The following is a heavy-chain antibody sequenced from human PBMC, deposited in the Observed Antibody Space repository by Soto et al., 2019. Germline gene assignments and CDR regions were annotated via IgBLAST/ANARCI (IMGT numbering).Heavy chain of an antibody. D-gene: IGHD1-26*01. V-gene: IGHV3-7*05. Sequence: GGSLSLSCAASGFTFSSYWMSWVRQAPGKGLEWVANIKQDGSEKYYVDSVKGRFTISRDNAKNSLYLQMNSLRAEDTAVYYCASVAWVGAENLDYYGMDVWGQGTTVTVSS. J-gene: IGHJ6*02. CDR3: ASVAWVGAENLDYYGMDV. CDR1: GFTFSSYW. CDR2: IKQDGSEK.